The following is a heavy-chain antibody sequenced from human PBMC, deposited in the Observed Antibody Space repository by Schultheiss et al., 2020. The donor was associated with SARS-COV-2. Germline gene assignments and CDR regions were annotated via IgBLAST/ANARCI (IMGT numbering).Heavy chain of an antibody. CDR3: TTVSGILWWEKIPYFDY. CDR1: GFTFSSYA. Sequence: GGSLRLSCAASGFTFSSYAMSWVRQAPGKGLEWVGRIKSIAAEGGATDYAAPVKGRFTISRDDSKNTLYLQMNSLKTEDTAVYYCTTVSGILWWEKIPYFDYWGQGALVTVSS. CDR2: IKSIAAEGGAT. V-gene: IGHV3-15*01. J-gene: IGHJ4*02. D-gene: IGHD2-21*01.